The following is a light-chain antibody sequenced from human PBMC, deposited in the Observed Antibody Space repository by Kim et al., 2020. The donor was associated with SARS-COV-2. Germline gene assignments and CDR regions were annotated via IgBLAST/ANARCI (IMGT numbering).Light chain of an antibody. CDR1: QDISNY. CDR3: QKCDSAPWT. Sequence: GDRVTITCRASQDISNYLAWFQLKPGKAPKLLIYAASALQPGVPSRFSGSGSGTDFTLTVTSLQPEDVATYYCQKCDSAPWTFGQGTKVEIK. CDR2: AAS. V-gene: IGKV1-27*01. J-gene: IGKJ1*01.